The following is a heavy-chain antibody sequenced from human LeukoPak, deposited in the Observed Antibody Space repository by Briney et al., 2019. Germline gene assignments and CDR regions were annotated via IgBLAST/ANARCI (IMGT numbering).Heavy chain of an antibody. J-gene: IGHJ6*03. Sequence: PSETLSLTCTVSGYSITSAYYWGWIRQPPGRGLEWIGSIYHSGSTYYNPSLKSRVTISVDTSKNQFSLKLSSVTAADTAVYYCAREYHTGYMDVWGKGTTVTVSS. CDR1: GYSITSAYY. D-gene: IGHD4-17*01. CDR3: AREYHTGYMDV. V-gene: IGHV4-38-2*02. CDR2: IYHSGST.